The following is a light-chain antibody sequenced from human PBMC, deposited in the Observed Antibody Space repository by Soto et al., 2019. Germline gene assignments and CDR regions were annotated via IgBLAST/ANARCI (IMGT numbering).Light chain of an antibody. CDR3: QQYWGT. Sequence: DIQMTQSPSSLSASVGDRVAITCRASQTISNYLNWYQQKSGKAPKVLIYGASRLQSGVPSRFSGSGSGTEFTLTISSLQPDDFATYYCQQYWGTFGQGTKVDI. J-gene: IGKJ1*01. CDR1: QTISNY. CDR2: GAS. V-gene: IGKV1-39*01.